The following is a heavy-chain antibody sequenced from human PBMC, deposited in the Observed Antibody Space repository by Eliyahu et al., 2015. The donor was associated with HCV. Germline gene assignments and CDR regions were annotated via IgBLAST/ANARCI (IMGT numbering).Heavy chain of an antibody. CDR2: ISWNSGSI. V-gene: IGHV3-9*01. CDR1: GFXFDDYA. CDR3: AKDGSYRPRYFDL. D-gene: IGHD1-26*01. J-gene: IGHJ2*01. Sequence: EVQLVESGGGLVQPGRSXRLSCAASGFXFDDYAMHWVRQAPGKGLEWVSGISWNSGSIGYADSVKGRFTISRDNAKNSLYLQMNSLRAEDTALYYCAKDGSYRPRYFDLWGRGTLVTVSS.